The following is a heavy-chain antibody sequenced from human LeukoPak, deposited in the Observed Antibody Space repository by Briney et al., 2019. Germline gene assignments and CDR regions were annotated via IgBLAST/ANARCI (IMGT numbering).Heavy chain of an antibody. V-gene: IGHV3-21*01. CDR3: ARDTYGDYILDY. D-gene: IGHD4-17*01. CDR2: ISGSSSYI. CDR1: GFTFSSYS. J-gene: IGHJ4*02. Sequence: PGGSLRLSCAASGFTFSSYSMNWVRQVPGKGLEWVSSISGSSSYIHYADSVKGRFTISRDNAKNSLYLQMNSLRAEDTAVYYCARDTYGDYILDYWGQGTLVTVSS.